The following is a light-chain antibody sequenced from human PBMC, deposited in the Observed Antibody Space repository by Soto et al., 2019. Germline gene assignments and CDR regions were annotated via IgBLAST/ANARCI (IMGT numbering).Light chain of an antibody. CDR1: QTIGSW. V-gene: IGKV1-5*03. CDR3: QHYNSYSEA. Sequence: DIQMTQSPSTLSGSVGDRVTITCRASQTIGSWLAWYQQKPGKAPKLLIYKASTLKSGVPSRFSSSGSGTEFTLTISSLQPDDFATYYCQHYNSYSEAFGQGTKVDIK. CDR2: KAS. J-gene: IGKJ1*01.